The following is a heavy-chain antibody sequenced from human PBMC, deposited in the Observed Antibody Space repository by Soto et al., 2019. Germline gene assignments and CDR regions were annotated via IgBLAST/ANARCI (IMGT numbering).Heavy chain of an antibody. V-gene: IGHV3-11*06. CDR3: ARDHSLGEYSYDKFDS. D-gene: IGHD5-18*01. CDR1: GFTFSDYY. J-gene: IGHJ4*02. CDR2: ISSVSSRT. Sequence: PGGSLRLSCAAPGFTFSDYYMSWIRQAPGKGLEWVSHISSVSSRTNYAESVKGRFTISRDNAKNTLYLQMNRLRAEDTAVYYCARDHSLGEYSYDKFDSWGQGTLVTVSS.